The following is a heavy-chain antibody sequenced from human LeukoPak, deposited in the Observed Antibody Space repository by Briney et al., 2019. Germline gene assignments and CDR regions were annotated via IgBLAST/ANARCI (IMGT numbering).Heavy chain of an antibody. J-gene: IGHJ4*02. V-gene: IGHV3-11*04. D-gene: IGHD3-10*01. CDR1: GFAFSGSY. CDR3: ARLSIIKYRPEGYFDH. CDR2: MDGSGEII. Sequence: GGSLRLSCAASGFAFSGSYMSWIRQAPGKGLEWISYMDGSGEIIHYASSVRGRFTISRDNAEESLYLQMNSLRAEDTALYYCARLSIIKYRPEGYFDHCGQGTLATVSS.